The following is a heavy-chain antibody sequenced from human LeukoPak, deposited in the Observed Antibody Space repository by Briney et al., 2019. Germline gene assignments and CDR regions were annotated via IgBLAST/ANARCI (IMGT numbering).Heavy chain of an antibody. V-gene: IGHV1-18*01. D-gene: IGHD3-3*01. CDR1: GGTFSSYA. J-gene: IGHJ3*02. CDR3: ARDPASPHYDFWSGYSYDAFDI. Sequence: ASVKVSCKASGGTFSSYAISWVRQAPGQGLEWMGWISAYNGNTNYAQKLQGRVTMTTDTSTSTAYMELRSLRSDDTAVYYCARDPASPHYDFWSGYSYDAFDIWGQGTMVTVSS. CDR2: ISAYNGNT.